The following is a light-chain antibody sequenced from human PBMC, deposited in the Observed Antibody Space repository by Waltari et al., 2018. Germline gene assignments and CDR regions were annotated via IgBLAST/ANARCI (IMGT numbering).Light chain of an antibody. CDR3: QHYVRLPVS. Sequence: EMVLTQSPGTLSLSPGERATLSCRASQSVSRSLAWYQQKPGQAPRLLIYGASSRATGFPDRFSGSGSGTDFSLTISRLEPEEFAVYYCQHYVRLPVSFGQGTKVEIK. CDR1: QSVSRS. J-gene: IGKJ1*01. V-gene: IGKV3-20*01. CDR2: GAS.